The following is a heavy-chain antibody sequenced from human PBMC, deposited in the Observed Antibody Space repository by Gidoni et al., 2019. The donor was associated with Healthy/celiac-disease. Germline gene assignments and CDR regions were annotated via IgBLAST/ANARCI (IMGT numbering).Heavy chain of an antibody. D-gene: IGHD3-3*01. V-gene: IGHV3-21*01. CDR3: AREAGVFDY. Sequence: EVQLVESGGGLVKPGGSLRLSCAATGFTFSSYSMNWVRQAPGKGLEWVSSISSSSSYIYYADSVKGRFTISRDNAKNSLYLQMNSLRAEDTAVYYCAREAGVFDYWGQGSLVTVSS. J-gene: IGHJ4*02. CDR1: GFTFSSYS. CDR2: ISSSSSYI.